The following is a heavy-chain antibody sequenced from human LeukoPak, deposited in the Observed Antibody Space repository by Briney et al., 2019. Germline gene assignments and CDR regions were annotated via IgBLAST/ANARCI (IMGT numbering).Heavy chain of an antibody. J-gene: IGHJ6*02. Sequence: PRGSLRLSCAASGFTFSSYAMHWVRQAPGKGLEWVAVISYDGSNKYYADSVKGRFTISRDNSENTLYLQMNSLRAEDTAVYYCARDPSGGSSGWFELYYYYGMDVWGQGTTVTVSS. CDR2: ISYDGSNK. CDR3: ARDPSGGSSGWFELYYYYGMDV. V-gene: IGHV3-30-3*01. D-gene: IGHD6-19*01. CDR1: GFTFSSYA.